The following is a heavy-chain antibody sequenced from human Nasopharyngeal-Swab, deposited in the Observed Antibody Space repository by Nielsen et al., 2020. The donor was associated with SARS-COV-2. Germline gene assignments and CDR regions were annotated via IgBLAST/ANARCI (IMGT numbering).Heavy chain of an antibody. CDR3: ARGVRGVYNWFDP. J-gene: IGHJ5*02. V-gene: IGHV4-4*02. CDR2: IYHSGST. Sequence: SETLSLTCAVSGGSISSSNWWSWVRQPPGKGLEWLGEIYHSGSTNYNPSLKSRVTISVDKSKNQFSLKLSSVTAADTAVYYCARGVRGVYNWFDPWGQGTLVTVSS. D-gene: IGHD3-10*01. CDR1: GGSISSSNW.